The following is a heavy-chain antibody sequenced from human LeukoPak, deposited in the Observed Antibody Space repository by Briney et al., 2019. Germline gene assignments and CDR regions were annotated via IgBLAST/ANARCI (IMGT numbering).Heavy chain of an antibody. D-gene: IGHD2-2*01. CDR3: ARGGSPDLYCSSTSCQADY. V-gene: IGHV3-21*01. CDR2: ISSSSSYI. CDR1: GFTFSSYS. Sequence: GGSLRLSCAASGFTFSSYSMNWVRQAPGKGLEWVSSISSSSSYIYYADSVKGRFTISSDNTKNSLYLQPNSLRAEDTAVYYCARGGSPDLYCSSTSCQADYWGQGTLVTVSS. J-gene: IGHJ4*02.